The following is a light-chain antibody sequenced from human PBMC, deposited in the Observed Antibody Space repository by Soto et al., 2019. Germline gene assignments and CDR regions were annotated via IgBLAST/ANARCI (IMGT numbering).Light chain of an antibody. CDR1: KIGIKI. V-gene: IGLV3-21*02. CDR2: DAT. CDR3: QVWASTAEFFV. Sequence: SYALAEPPAVSVAAGQTAKITCGGDKIGIKIVHWYKQRPGQAPVAVVFDATDRPSGIPDRISASRSGDTATLTISRVDAGDEADYYCQVWASTAEFFVFGSGTKVTV. J-gene: IGLJ1*01.